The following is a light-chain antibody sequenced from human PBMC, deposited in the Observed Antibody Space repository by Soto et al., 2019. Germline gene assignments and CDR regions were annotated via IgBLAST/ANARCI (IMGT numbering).Light chain of an antibody. CDR1: QGISSA. CDR3: QQFDTSPLT. Sequence: AIQLTQSPSSLSASVGDRISVTCRASQGISSALAWYQQKPGRAPKVLIYDVSTLERGVPSRFSGSGSGTDFTLTISSLQPEDFATYYCQQFDTSPLTFGGGTKVEIE. CDR2: DVS. V-gene: IGKV1-13*02. J-gene: IGKJ4*01.